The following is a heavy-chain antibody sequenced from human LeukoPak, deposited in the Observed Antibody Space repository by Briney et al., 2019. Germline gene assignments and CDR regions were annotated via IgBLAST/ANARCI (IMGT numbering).Heavy chain of an antibody. CDR3: AKDMFSGEGRGFDY. V-gene: IGHV3-43*01. D-gene: IGHD4-17*01. Sequence: GGSLRLSCAASGFTFDDYTMHWVRQAPGKGLEWVSLISWDGGSTYYADSVKGRFTISRDNSKNSLYLQMNSLRTEDTALYYCAKDMFSGEGRGFDYWGQGTLVTVSS. J-gene: IGHJ4*02. CDR2: ISWDGGST. CDR1: GFTFDDYT.